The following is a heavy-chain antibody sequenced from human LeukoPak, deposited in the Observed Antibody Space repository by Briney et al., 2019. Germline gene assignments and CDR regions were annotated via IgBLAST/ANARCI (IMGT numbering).Heavy chain of an antibody. J-gene: IGHJ4*02. D-gene: IGHD1-26*01. CDR3: ARDLSASYRFGY. Sequence: SETLSLTCSVSGDSISGYYWSWIRQPAGKGLEWIGRIYTSGSTNYNPSLKSRVTMSVDTSKNQFSLNLTSATAADTAVYYCARDLSASYRFGYWGQGTLVTVSS. V-gene: IGHV4-4*07. CDR2: IYTSGST. CDR1: GDSISGYY.